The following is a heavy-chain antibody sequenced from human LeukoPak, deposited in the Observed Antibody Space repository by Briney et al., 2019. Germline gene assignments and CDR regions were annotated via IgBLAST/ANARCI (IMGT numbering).Heavy chain of an antibody. D-gene: IGHD1-26*01. CDR2: TSYGGGA. CDR3: ATAEWENFYFDS. CDR1: GASVSRGGYY. Sequence: SETLSLTCTVSGASVSRGGYYWIWIRQHPGKGLEWIGFTSYGGGAYYNPSLMSRITMSVDPSQNQFSLKMRDVTAADTAVYFCATAEWENFYFDSWGQGALVAVTS. J-gene: IGHJ4*02. V-gene: IGHV4-31*03.